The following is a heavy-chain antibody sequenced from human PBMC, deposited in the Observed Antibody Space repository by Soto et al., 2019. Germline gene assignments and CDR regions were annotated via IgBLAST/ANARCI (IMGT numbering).Heavy chain of an antibody. Sequence: ASVKVSCKASGYTFTGYYMHWVRQAPGQGLEWMGWINPNSGGTNYAQKFQGWVTMTRDTSISTAYMELSRLRSDDTAVYYCARGARTTVTTCYDYWGQGTLVTVSS. CDR3: ARGARTTVTTCYDY. CDR2: INPNSGGT. D-gene: IGHD4-17*01. V-gene: IGHV1-2*04. J-gene: IGHJ4*02. CDR1: GYTFTGYY.